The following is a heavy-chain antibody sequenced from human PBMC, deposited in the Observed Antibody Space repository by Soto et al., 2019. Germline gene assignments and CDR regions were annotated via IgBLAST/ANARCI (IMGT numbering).Heavy chain of an antibody. CDR1: GGTFSSYT. V-gene: IGHV1-69*02. D-gene: IGHD3-10*01. CDR2: IIPILGIA. J-gene: IGHJ5*02. Sequence: SVKVSCKASGGTFSSYTISWVRQAPGQGLEWMGRIIPILGIANYAQKFQGRVTITADKSTSTAYMELSRLRSDDTAVYYCARAGLGTMVRENWFDPWGQGTLVTVSS. CDR3: ARAGLGTMVRENWFDP.